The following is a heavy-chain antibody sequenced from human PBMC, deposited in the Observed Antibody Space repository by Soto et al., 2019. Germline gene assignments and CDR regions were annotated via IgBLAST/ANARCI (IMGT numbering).Heavy chain of an antibody. J-gene: IGHJ4*02. CDR2: IYYSGST. V-gene: IGHV4-39*01. CDR3: ARQRTSVVTQAYFDV. D-gene: IGHD2-21*02. Sequence: SESLALACTVTGDSICSRSDDWGWIRQPPGKGLEWIGSIYYSGSTYNNPSLRSRVSMSIDTSKDQFSLKLKSVTAADTALYLCARQRTSVVTQAYFDVWGPGSLVTVSS. CDR1: GDSICSRSDD.